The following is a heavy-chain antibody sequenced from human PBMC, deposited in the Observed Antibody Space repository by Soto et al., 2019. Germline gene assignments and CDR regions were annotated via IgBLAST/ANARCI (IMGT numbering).Heavy chain of an antibody. J-gene: IGHJ4*02. CDR2: INPSGGST. Sequence: QVQLVQSGAEVKKPGASVKVSCKASGYTFTSYYMHWVRQAPGQGLEWTGIINPSGGSTSYAQKCQGRVTMSSETPTRPVYMELSSLGSEKTALYYWAIDYDSSGYPRYYFDYWGQGTLVTVSS. CDR1: GYTFTSYY. V-gene: IGHV1-46*01. D-gene: IGHD3-22*01. CDR3: AIDYDSSGYPRYYFDY.